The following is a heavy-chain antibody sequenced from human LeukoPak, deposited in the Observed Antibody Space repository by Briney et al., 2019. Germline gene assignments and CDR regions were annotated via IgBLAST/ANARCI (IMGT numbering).Heavy chain of an antibody. V-gene: IGHV3-7*01. D-gene: IGHD3-3*01. CDR2: IKQDGSEK. Sequence: GGSLRLSCAASGFTFSSYWMSWVRQAPGKGLEWVANIKQDGSEKYYVDSVKGRFTISRDNAKNSLYLQMNSLRAEDTAVYYCARGNTIFGVDDYYYYYGMDVWGQGTTVTVSS. CDR3: ARGNTIFGVDDYYYYYGMDV. J-gene: IGHJ6*02. CDR1: GFTFSSYW.